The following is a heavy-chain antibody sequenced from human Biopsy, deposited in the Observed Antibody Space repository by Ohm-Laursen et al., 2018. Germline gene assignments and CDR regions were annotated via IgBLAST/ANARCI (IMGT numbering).Heavy chain of an antibody. CDR1: GGTFSNYG. J-gene: IGHJ1*01. CDR3: ATKLTGYFHH. D-gene: IGHD3-9*01. Sequence: VKISCKAPGGTFSNYGVHWVRQAPGQGLEWMGGNIPILGTGNYAQKFQDRVTVAADTSTSTATMELRSLRSDDTAVYYCATKLTGYFHHWGQGTLVIVSS. CDR2: NIPILGTG. V-gene: IGHV1-69*13.